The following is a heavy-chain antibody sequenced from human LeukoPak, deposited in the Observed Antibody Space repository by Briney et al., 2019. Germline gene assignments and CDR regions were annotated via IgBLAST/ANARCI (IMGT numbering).Heavy chain of an antibody. Sequence: SVKVSCKASGGTFSSYAISWVRQAPGQGLEWMGGIIPIFGTANYAQKFRGRVTITTDESTSTAYMELSSLRSEDTAVYYCARKLDSSGWHNWFDPWGQGTLVTVSS. CDR1: GGTFSSYA. CDR2: IIPIFGTA. V-gene: IGHV1-69*05. J-gene: IGHJ5*02. D-gene: IGHD6-19*01. CDR3: ARKLDSSGWHNWFDP.